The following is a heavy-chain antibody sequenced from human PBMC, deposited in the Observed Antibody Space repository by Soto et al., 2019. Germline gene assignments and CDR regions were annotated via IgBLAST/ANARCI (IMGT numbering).Heavy chain of an antibody. Sequence: ASVKVSCKASGYTFTSYYMHWVRQAPGQGLEWMGIINPSGGSTSYAQKFQGRVTMTRDTSTSTVYMELSSLRSEDTAVYYCARVRYFDWSPNWFDPWGQGTLVPVSS. CDR2: INPSGGST. J-gene: IGHJ5*02. CDR3: ARVRYFDWSPNWFDP. CDR1: GYTFTSYY. V-gene: IGHV1-46*01. D-gene: IGHD3-9*01.